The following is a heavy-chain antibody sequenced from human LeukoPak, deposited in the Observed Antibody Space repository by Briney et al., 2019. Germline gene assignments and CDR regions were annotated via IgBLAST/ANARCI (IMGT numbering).Heavy chain of an antibody. Sequence: ASVKVSCKASGYTFTSYYMHWVRQAPGQGLEWMGIINPSGGSTSCAQKFQGRVTMTRDTSTSTVYMELSSLRSEDTAVYYCAGVPATVTTAAPFDYWGQGTLVTVSS. V-gene: IGHV1-46*01. D-gene: IGHD4-17*01. J-gene: IGHJ4*02. CDR2: INPSGGST. CDR1: GYTFTSYY. CDR3: AGVPATVTTAAPFDY.